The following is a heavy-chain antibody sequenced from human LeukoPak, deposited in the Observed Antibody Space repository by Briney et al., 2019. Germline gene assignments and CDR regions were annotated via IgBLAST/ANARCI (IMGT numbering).Heavy chain of an antibody. CDR3: ARRGIVVVPAAWDYYYYYMDV. D-gene: IGHD2-2*01. CDR2: INPNSGGT. J-gene: IGHJ6*03. CDR1: GYTFTGYY. Sequence: ASVKVSCKASGYTFTGYYMHWVRQAPGQGLEWMGWINPNSGGTNYAQKFQGRATMTRDTSISTAYMELSRLRSDDTAVYYCARRGIVVVPAAWDYYYYYMDVWGKGTTVTVSS. V-gene: IGHV1-2*02.